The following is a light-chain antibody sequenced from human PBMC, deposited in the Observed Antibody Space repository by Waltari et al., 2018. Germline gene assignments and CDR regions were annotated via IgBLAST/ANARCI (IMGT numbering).Light chain of an antibody. J-gene: IGKJ1*01. CDR1: QSIGSY. CDR3: QQYNLYST. CDR2: TAS. V-gene: IGKV1-5*03. Sequence: DIQMTQSPSTLAASVGDTVTITCRASQSIGSYLAWYQFKAGQAPKLLIQTASDLHFGVPSRFSGSGSGTEFTLTISSLQPDDFATYYCQQYNLYSTFGQGSKVEIK.